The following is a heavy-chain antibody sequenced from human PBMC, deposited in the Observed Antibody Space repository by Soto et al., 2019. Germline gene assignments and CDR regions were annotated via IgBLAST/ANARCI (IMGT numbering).Heavy chain of an antibody. V-gene: IGHV3-21*04. J-gene: IGHJ3*01. CDR2: ISSSGDDI. D-gene: IGHD3-22*01. Sequence: GGSLRLSCAGSGFTFSSDSMNWVRQAPGKGLEWVSSISSSGDDIHYADSVKGRFTISRDNANKLLYLQMNSLKASDTAIYYCARHLYDNRNYLDALDVWGQGTMVTVSS. CDR1: GFTFSSDS. CDR3: ARHLYDNRNYLDALDV.